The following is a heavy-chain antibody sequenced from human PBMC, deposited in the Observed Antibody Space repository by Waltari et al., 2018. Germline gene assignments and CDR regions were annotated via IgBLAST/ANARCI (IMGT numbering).Heavy chain of an antibody. J-gene: IGHJ4*02. CDR2: LDPNDSYT. CDR3: AIHPTSVWSGYYFDH. V-gene: IGHV5-10-1*03. D-gene: IGHD3-3*01. CDR1: GYSFTSYW. Sequence: DVQLVQSRAEVKKPGESLTISCQGSGYSFTSYWISWVRQMPEKGLEWMGGLDPNDSYTNYSPSFRGHVTISVDKSFSTAYLQWSSLKASDTAMYYCAIHPTSVWSGYYFDHWGQGTLVTVSS.